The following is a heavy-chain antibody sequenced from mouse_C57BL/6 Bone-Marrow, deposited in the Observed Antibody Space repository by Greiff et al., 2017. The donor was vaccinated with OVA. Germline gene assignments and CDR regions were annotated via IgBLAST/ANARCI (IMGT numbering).Heavy chain of an antibody. CDR1: GFTFSNYW. CDR2: IRLKSDNYAT. Sequence: EVKLMESGGGLVQPGGSMKLSCVASGFTFSNYWMNWVRQSPEKGLEWVAQIRLKSDNYATHYAESVKGRFTISRDDSKSSVYLQMNNLRAEDTGIYYCTLYYSNPGSYFDYWGQGTTLTVSS. J-gene: IGHJ2*01. CDR3: TLYYSNPGSYFDY. V-gene: IGHV6-3*01. D-gene: IGHD2-5*01.